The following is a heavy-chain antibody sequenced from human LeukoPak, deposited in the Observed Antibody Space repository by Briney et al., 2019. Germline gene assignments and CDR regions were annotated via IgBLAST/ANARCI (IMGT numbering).Heavy chain of an antibody. Sequence: PSETLSLTCAVYGGSFSGYYWSWIRQPPGKGLEWIGEINHSGSTNYNPSLKSRVTISVDTSKNQFSLKLSSVTAADTAVYCCAGRGYSGYELDYWGQGTLVTVSS. CDR2: INHSGST. CDR1: GGSFSGYY. D-gene: IGHD5-12*01. J-gene: IGHJ4*02. V-gene: IGHV4-34*01. CDR3: AGRGYSGYELDY.